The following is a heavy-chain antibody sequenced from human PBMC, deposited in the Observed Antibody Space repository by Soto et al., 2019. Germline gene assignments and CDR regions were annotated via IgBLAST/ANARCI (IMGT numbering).Heavy chain of an antibody. D-gene: IGHD4-17*01. CDR3: TRDPDYGDYWGYFFDY. V-gene: IGHV1-2*02. Sequence: QVQLVQSGAEVKKPGASVKVSCKTSGYTFAAFFIHWIRQAPGQGLEWMGWINPTSGATVSAQKFKDRVTMTRDTSIRTAYMELRGLKSDDTAVYYCTRDPDYGDYWGYFFDYWGQGTPVSVSS. CDR2: INPTSGAT. CDR1: GYTFAAFF. J-gene: IGHJ4*02.